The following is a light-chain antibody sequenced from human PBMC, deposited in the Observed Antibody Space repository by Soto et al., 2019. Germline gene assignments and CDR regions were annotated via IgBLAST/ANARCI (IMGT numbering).Light chain of an antibody. CDR1: SSNIGGSF. CDR2: RNN. CDR3: AAWDASLSIWV. V-gene: IGLV1-47*01. Sequence: QSVLTQPPSTSGTPGQRVTISWSGSSSNIGGSFVSWFQQFPGRAPKLLIYRNNQRPSGVPDRFSGSKSDTSASLAISGLRSEDEADYYCAAWDASLSIWVFGGGTKVTVL. J-gene: IGLJ3*02.